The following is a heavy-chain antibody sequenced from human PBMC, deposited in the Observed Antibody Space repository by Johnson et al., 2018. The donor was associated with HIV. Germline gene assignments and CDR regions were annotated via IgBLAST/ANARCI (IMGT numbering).Heavy chain of an antibody. CDR2: INWNGGSR. CDR3: ARGFGNSGYYYGRFGAFDT. Sequence: MLLVESGGGVVWPGGSLRLSCAASGLTFDDYGMSWVRKALGKGLEWVSGINWNGGSRGYADSVKGRFTISRDNAKNSLYLQMNSLRAEDTALYYCARGFGNSGYYYGRFGAFDTWGPGSLVTGSA. CDR1: GLTFDDYG. D-gene: IGHD3-22*01. J-gene: IGHJ3*02. V-gene: IGHV3-20*04.